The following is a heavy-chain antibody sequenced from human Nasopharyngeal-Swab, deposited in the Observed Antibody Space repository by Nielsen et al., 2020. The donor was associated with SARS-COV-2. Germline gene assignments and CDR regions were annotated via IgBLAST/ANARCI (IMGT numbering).Heavy chain of an antibody. D-gene: IGHD5-18*01. CDR3: ASTAMGIGIGSEYYFDY. V-gene: IGHV4-61*02. Sequence: SETLSLTSTVSGGSISSGSYYWSWIRQPAGKGLEWIGRIYTSGSTNYNPSLKSRVTISVDTSKNQFSLKLSSVTAADTAVYYCASTAMGIGIGSEYYFDYWGQGTLVTVSS. J-gene: IGHJ4*02. CDR1: GGSISSGSYY. CDR2: IYTSGST.